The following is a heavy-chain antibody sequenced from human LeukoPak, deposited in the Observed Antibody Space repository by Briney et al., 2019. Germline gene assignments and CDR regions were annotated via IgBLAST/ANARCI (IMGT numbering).Heavy chain of an antibody. J-gene: IGHJ4*02. CDR3: ARHGRMGTINPSY. Sequence: SETLFLTCTVSGGSISNSSYYWGWIRQPPGKGLEWIGSMYYSGSTYYNPSLKSRATISVDTPKNQFSLKLSSVTAADTAVYYCARHGRMGTINPSYWGQGTLVTVSS. CDR2: MYYSGST. V-gene: IGHV4-39*01. CDR1: GGSISNSSYY. D-gene: IGHD5-24*01.